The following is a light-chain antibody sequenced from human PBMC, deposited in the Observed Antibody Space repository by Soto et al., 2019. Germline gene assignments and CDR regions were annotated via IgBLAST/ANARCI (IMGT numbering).Light chain of an antibody. CDR3: QQRSNWPST. CDR1: QSVSGY. Sequence: EIVLTQSPATLSLSPGERATLSCRASQSVSGYLAWYQQKPGQAPRLLMYDASNRAAGIPARFSGSGSGTDFTLTISSLEPEDFAVDYCQQRSNWPSTFGGGTKVEIK. CDR2: DAS. V-gene: IGKV3-11*01. J-gene: IGKJ4*01.